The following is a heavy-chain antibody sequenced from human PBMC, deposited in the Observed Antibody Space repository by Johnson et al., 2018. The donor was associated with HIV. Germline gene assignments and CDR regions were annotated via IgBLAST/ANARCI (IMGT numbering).Heavy chain of an antibody. CDR3: AKDFRRFFPTPDAFGI. J-gene: IGHJ3*02. V-gene: IGHV3-23*04. CDR1: GFTFSSYA. D-gene: IGHD4-23*01. CDR2: ISGSGGST. Sequence: VQLVESGGGLVQPGGSLRLSCAASGFTFSSYAMSWVRQAPGKGLEWVSAISGSGGSTYYADSVKGRFTISRDNSKNTLYLQMNSLRAEDTAVYYCAKDFRRFFPTPDAFGIWGQGTMVTVSS.